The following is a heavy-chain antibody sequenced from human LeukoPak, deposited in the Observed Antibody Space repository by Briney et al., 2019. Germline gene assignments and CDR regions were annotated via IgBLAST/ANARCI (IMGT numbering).Heavy chain of an antibody. D-gene: IGHD3/OR15-3a*01. Sequence: ASETLSLTCAVYGGSFSGYYWSWIRQPPGKGLEWIGEINHSGSTNYNPSLKSRVTISVDTSKNQFSLKLSSVTAADTAVYYCARGGRYWTYYFDYWGRGTLVTVSS. CDR2: INHSGST. V-gene: IGHV4-34*01. J-gene: IGHJ4*02. CDR3: ARGGRYWTYYFDY. CDR1: GGSFSGYY.